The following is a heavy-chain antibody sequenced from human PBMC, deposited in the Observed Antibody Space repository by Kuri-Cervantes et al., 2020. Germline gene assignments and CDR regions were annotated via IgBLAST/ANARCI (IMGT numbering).Heavy chain of an antibody. CDR3: ARPRVQGGRSEGNWYFDL. Sequence: SVKVSCKASGGTFSSYAISWVRQAPGRGLEWMGGIIPIFGTANYAQKFQGRVTITADESTSTAYMELSSLRSEDTAVYYCARPRVQGGRSEGNWYFDLWGRGTLVTVSS. D-gene: IGHD1-26*01. V-gene: IGHV1-69*13. J-gene: IGHJ2*01. CDR2: IIPIFGTA. CDR1: GGTFSSYA.